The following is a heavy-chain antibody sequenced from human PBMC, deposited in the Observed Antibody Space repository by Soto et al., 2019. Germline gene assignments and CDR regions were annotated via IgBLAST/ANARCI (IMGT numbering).Heavy chain of an antibody. CDR1: GGSISSGGYY. CDR3: ARDYQGYCSSTRCSYYYYGMDV. D-gene: IGHD2-2*01. V-gene: IGHV4-31*03. J-gene: IGHJ6*02. Sequence: SETLSLTCTVSGGSISSGGYYWSWIRQHPGKGLEWIGYIYYSGSTYYNPSLKSRVTISVDTSKNQFSLKLSSVTAADTAVYYCARDYQGYCSSTRCSYYYYGMDVWGQGTTVTVSS. CDR2: IYYSGST.